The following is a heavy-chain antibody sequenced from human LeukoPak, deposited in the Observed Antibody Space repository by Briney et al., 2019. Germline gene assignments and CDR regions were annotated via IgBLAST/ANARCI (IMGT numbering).Heavy chain of an antibody. CDR3: ASALYYDILTGYTGGYYYYMDV. J-gene: IGHJ6*03. CDR2: IIPIFGTA. Sequence: ASVKVSCKASGGTFSSYAINWVRQAPGQGLEWIEGIIPIFGTANYAQKFQGRVTITTDESTSTAYMELSSLRSEDTAVYYCASALYYDILTGYTGGYYYYMDVWGKGTTVTVSS. D-gene: IGHD3-9*01. V-gene: IGHV1-69*05. CDR1: GGTFSSYA.